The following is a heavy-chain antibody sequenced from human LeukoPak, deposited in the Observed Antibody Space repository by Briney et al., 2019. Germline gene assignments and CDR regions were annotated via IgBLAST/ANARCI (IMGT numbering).Heavy chain of an antibody. CDR2: IYHSGSI. CDR1: GFTFSSYA. J-gene: IGHJ4*02. V-gene: IGHV4-59*08. D-gene: IGHD3-16*01. CDR3: ARHLHSYDLVDY. Sequence: GSLRLSCAASGFTFSSYAMSWIRQPPGKGLEWIGYIYHSGSINYNPSLQSRVTISIDTSKNQFSLKVSSVTAADTAVYYCARHLHSYDLVDYWGQGTLVTVSS.